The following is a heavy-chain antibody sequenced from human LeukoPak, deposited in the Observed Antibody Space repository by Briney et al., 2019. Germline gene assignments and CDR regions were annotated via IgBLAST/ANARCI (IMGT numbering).Heavy chain of an antibody. CDR3: ATLSRNGDYGDY. CDR1: GFTFSSYE. J-gene: IGHJ4*02. Sequence: PGGSLRLSCAASGFTFSSYEMNWVRQAPGKGLEWVSYISSSGSTICYADSVKGRFTISRDNAKNSLYLQMNSLRAEDTAVYYCATLSRNGDYGDYWGQGTLVTVSS. CDR2: ISSSGSTI. V-gene: IGHV3-48*03. D-gene: IGHD2-8*01.